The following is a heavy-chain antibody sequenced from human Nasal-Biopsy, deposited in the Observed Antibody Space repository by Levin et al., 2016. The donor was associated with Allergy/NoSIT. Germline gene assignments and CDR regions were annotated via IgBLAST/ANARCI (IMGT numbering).Heavy chain of an antibody. Sequence: ASVKVSCKASGGTFITNSIAWVRQAPGQGLEWMGGIVPILGTVNYAQKFQGRVTISEDKSTSTAYLELSRLTSDDTAIYYCAKGFAVAPAAPGAWFDPWGQGTLVTVSS. CDR3: AKGFAVAPAAPGAWFDP. J-gene: IGHJ5*02. V-gene: IGHV1-69*10. CDR2: IVPILGTV. CDR1: GGTFITNS. D-gene: IGHD2-2*01.